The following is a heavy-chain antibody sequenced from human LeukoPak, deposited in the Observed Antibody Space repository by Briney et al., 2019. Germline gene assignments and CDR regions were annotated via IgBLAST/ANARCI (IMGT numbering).Heavy chain of an antibody. J-gene: IGHJ4*02. D-gene: IGHD4-17*01. Sequence: GGSLRVSCAASGFTFSSYAMHWVRQAPGKGLEWVAVISYDGSNKYYADSVKGRFTISRDNSKNTLYLQMNSLRAEDTAVYYCARGGYGDYEGTFDYWGQGTLVTVSS. CDR3: ARGGYGDYEGTFDY. V-gene: IGHV3-30*04. CDR1: GFTFSSYA. CDR2: ISYDGSNK.